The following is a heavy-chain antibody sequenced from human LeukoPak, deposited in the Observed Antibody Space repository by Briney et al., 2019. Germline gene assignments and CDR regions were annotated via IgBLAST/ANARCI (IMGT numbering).Heavy chain of an antibody. CDR3: AKVGGDYVWGSSFFDY. D-gene: IGHD3-16*01. J-gene: IGHJ4*02. CDR1: GFTFSSYP. CDR2: ISGSGGST. V-gene: IGHV3-23*01. Sequence: PGGSLRLSCAASGFTFSSYPMSWVRQAPGKGLEWVSAISGSGGSTYYADSVKGRFTISRDNSKNTLYLQMNSLRAEDTAVYYCAKVGGDYVWGSSFFDYWGQGTLVTVSS.